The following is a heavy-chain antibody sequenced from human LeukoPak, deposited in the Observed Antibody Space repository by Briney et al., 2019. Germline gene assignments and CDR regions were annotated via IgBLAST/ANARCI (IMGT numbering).Heavy chain of an antibody. D-gene: IGHD3-10*02. CDR2: ISSNGGST. V-gene: IGHV3-64*01. CDR1: GFTFSSYA. Sequence: GGSLRLSCAASGFTFSSYAMHWVRQAPGKGLEYVSAISSNGGSTYYANSVRGRFTISRDNSKNTLYLQMGSLRAEDTAVYYCAELGITMIGGVWGKGTTVTISS. CDR3: AELGITMIGGV. J-gene: IGHJ6*04.